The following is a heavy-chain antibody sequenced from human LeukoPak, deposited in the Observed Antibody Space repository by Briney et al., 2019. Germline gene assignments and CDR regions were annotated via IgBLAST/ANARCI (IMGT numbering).Heavy chain of an antibody. Sequence: SETLSLTCTVSGVSISSYYWSWIRQSPGKGLEWIGYIYYSGSTNYNPSLKSRVTISVDTSKNRFSLKLSSVTAADTAVYYCARDYYYGSGTFDIWGQGTMVTVSS. J-gene: IGHJ3*02. CDR3: ARDYYYGSGTFDI. D-gene: IGHD3-10*01. CDR2: IYYSGST. V-gene: IGHV4-59*01. CDR1: GVSISSYY.